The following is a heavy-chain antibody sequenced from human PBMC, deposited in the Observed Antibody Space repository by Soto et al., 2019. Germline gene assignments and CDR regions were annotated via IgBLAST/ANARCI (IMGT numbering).Heavy chain of an antibody. CDR3: ASDTGPNVYNYYDFGMDV. J-gene: IGHJ6*02. D-gene: IGHD3-10*02. CDR2: ISYDGSDK. V-gene: IGHV3-30-3*01. Sequence: QVHLVESGGGVVQPGRSLRLSCAASGFTFSNYAMHWVRQAPGKGLEWVAVISYDGSDKYNANSVKGRFTISRDNSKNTLYLQMNSLRAEDTAVYYCASDTGPNVYNYYDFGMDVWGQGTTVTVSS. CDR1: GFTFSNYA.